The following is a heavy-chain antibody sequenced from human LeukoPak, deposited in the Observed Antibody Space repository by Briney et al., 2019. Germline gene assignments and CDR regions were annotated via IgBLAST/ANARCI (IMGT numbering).Heavy chain of an antibody. CDR1: GFPYSSYA. V-gene: IGHV3-23*01. CDR2: ISGSVGRT. J-gene: IGHJ4*02. CDR3: AKVWGYGSGSYYKGSYFDY. D-gene: IGHD3-10*01. Sequence: GGSLRLSCAASGFPYSSYATSWARHAPRKGLEWVSAISGSVGRTYYAHSVKGQFTISRDNSKNTLYLQMNSLRAEDTAVYYCAKVWGYGSGSYYKGSYFDYWGQGTLVTVSS.